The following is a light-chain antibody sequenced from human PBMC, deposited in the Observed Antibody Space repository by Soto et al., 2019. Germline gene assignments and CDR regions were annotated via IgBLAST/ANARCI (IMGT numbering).Light chain of an antibody. V-gene: IGKV1-39*01. Sequence: IQMTQSPSSLAASVVYRVTITCRASQTISTYVNWYRQKSGAAPELLIYDASTLQSGVPSRFRGGGSGTDFTLTISSLQLEDFATYYCQQSYNTPQTFGQGTKVDIK. J-gene: IGKJ1*01. CDR2: DAS. CDR1: QTISTY. CDR3: QQSYNTPQT.